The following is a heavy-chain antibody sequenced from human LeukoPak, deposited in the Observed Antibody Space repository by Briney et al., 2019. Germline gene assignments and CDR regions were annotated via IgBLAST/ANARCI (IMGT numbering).Heavy chain of an antibody. CDR2: IYYSGST. CDR3: AREPRYSYGSSYGMDV. Sequence: KTSETLSLTCTVSGDSISSYYWSWIRQPPGKGLEWIGYIYYSGSTNYNPSLKSRVTISVDTSKNQFSLKLSSVTAADTAVYYCAREPRYSYGSSYGMDVWGQGTTVTVSS. D-gene: IGHD5-18*01. J-gene: IGHJ6*02. CDR1: GDSISSYY. V-gene: IGHV4-59*01.